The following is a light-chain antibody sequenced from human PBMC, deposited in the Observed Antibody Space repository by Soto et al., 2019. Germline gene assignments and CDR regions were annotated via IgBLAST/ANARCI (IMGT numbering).Light chain of an antibody. Sequence: EIVMTQSPATLSVSPGETATLSCRASQSVSSNLAWYQQKPGQAPRLLISDASTSAAGLPARFSGSGSGTEFTLTISILQSEDFAVYFCQQSNNWPKTFGQGTKVEIK. CDR2: DAS. V-gene: IGKV3-15*01. J-gene: IGKJ1*01. CDR1: QSVSSN. CDR3: QQSNNWPKT.